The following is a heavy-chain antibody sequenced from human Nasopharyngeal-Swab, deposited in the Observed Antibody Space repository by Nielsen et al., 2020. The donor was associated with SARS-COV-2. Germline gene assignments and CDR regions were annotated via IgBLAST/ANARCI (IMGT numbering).Heavy chain of an antibody. D-gene: IGHD3-3*01. V-gene: IGHV6-1*01. CDR3: ARGRDFSFDS. J-gene: IGHJ4*02. CDR1: GDSVSSHSAG. CDR2: TLYRSKWHN. Sequence: SQTLSLTCAISGDSVSSHSAGWNWIRQSPSRGLEWLGRTLYRSKWHNDYAESVKSRIAVNPDTSKNQFSLQLNSVTPEDTAVYYCARGRDFSFDSWGQGTLVTASS.